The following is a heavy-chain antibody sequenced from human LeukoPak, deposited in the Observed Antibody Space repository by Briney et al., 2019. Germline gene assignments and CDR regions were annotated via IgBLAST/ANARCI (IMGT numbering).Heavy chain of an antibody. CDR1: GFTFSSYP. D-gene: IGHD4-17*01. V-gene: IGHV3-23*01. CDR2: LSGDGRST. Sequence: GGSLRLSCAASGFTFSSYPMTWLRQAPGKGLEWVSSLSGDGRSTYYADSVKGRFTISRDNSKNTLYLQMNSLRAEDTAVYYCANTMTTVTRAHFDYWGQGTLVTVSS. CDR3: ANTMTTVTRAHFDY. J-gene: IGHJ4*02.